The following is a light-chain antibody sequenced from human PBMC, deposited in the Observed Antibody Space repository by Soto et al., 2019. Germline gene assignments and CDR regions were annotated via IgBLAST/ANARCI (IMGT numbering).Light chain of an antibody. V-gene: IGKV3-11*01. CDR1: QSVGSF. J-gene: IGKJ1*01. Sequence: EIVLTQSPATLSLSPGERATLSCRASQSVGSFLSWYQHQPGQAPMLLIYDASTRAPGIPARFSGSRSATDFTLTISILDPEDLAVYYCHQRSTLWTFGQGTKVEIK. CDR3: HQRSTLWT. CDR2: DAS.